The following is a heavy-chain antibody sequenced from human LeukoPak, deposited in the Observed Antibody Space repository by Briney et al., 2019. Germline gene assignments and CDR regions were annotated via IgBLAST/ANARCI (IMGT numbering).Heavy chain of an antibody. J-gene: IGHJ4*02. CDR2: ISCDGSNK. V-gene: IGHV3-30*03. Sequence: GGSLRLSCAASGFTFSSYGMHWVREAPGKGLVGVAVISCDGSNKYYADSVEGRFTIYRDNSKNTLYVKMHNMRAEDTAAYYCARLWYGELSYWGQGTLVTVSS. D-gene: IGHD3-10*01. CDR1: GFTFSSYG. CDR3: ARLWYGELSY.